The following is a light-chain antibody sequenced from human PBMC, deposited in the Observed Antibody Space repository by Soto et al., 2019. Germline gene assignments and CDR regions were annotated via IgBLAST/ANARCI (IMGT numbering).Light chain of an antibody. Sequence: DIQLTQSPSFLSASVGDRVTISCRASQGISNYLAWYQQKPGKAPKLLIYGASTLQSGVPSRSSGSASGTEFTLTISSLQPEGFATYFCQQFNAYPLTFGGGTKLEIK. CDR1: QGISNY. J-gene: IGKJ4*01. CDR3: QQFNAYPLT. CDR2: GAS. V-gene: IGKV1-9*01.